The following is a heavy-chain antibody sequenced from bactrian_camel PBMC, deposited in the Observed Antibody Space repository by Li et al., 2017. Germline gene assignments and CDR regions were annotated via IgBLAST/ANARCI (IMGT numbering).Heavy chain of an antibody. CDR1: GNTASITY. V-gene: IGHV3-2*01. CDR3: VKGQSELWDFGY. Sequence: HVQLVESGGGLVQPGGSLRLSCRASGNTASITYMGWFRQAPGKGLEWVSSINDISTGTYYPNSVKGRFTISRDNVKNTLYLQLNSLKTEDTAMYYCVKGQSELWDFGYWGQGTQVTVS. J-gene: IGHJ6*01. D-gene: IGHD5*01. CDR2: INDISTGT.